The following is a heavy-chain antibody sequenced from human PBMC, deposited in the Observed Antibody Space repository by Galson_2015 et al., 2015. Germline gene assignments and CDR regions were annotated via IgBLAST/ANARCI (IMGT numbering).Heavy chain of an antibody. CDR2: TWYDGSYK. CDR1: GFIFSNYG. V-gene: IGHV3-33*01. J-gene: IGHJ4*03. CDR3: ARLATRCSTSAAIDF. D-gene: IGHD6-6*01. Sequence: SLRLSCAASGFIFSNYGMHWVRQAPGKGLEWVAVTWYDGSYKNYADSVKGRFTISRDSSKSTLYLQMNSLRAEDTAVYYCARLATRCSTSAAIDFWGQGTQVTVSS.